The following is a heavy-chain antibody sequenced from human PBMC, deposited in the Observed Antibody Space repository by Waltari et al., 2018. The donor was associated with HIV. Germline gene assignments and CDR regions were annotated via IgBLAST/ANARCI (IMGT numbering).Heavy chain of an antibody. J-gene: IGHJ6*02. V-gene: IGHV3-33*01. Sequence: QVQLVESGGGVVQPGGSLRLSCAAPGFPFSSYGMHWVRQAPGKGLEWVAVIWYDGSNKYYADSVKGRFSISRDNSKNTLYLQMNSLRAEDTAVYFCARRGVLTYYYTMDVWGQGTTVTVSS. D-gene: IGHD3-10*01. CDR3: ARRGVLTYYYTMDV. CDR1: GFPFSSYG. CDR2: IWYDGSNK.